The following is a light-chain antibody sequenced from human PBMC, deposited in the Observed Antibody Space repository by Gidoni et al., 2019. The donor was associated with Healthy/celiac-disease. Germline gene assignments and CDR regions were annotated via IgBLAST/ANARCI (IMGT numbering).Light chain of an antibody. CDR1: QSISSW. Sequence: DIQMTQSPSTLSASVGDRVTITCRASQSISSWLAWYQQQPGKAPKLLIYKASSLESGVPSRCSGSGSGTEFTLTISSLQPYDFATYYCQQYNSYRTFGQGTKVEIK. CDR2: KAS. CDR3: QQYNSYRT. V-gene: IGKV1-5*03. J-gene: IGKJ1*01.